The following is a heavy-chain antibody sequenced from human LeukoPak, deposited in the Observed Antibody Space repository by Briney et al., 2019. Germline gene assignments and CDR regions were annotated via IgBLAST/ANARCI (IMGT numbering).Heavy chain of an antibody. J-gene: IGHJ4*02. Sequence: ASVKVSCKASGGTFSSSAINWVRQAPGQGLEWMGGIIPTFATTNYAQKFQDRVTITADESTTTAYMELSSLRSEDTAIYYCARAVDGYTYGYGYWGLGTLVTVSS. CDR3: ARAVDGYTYGYGY. CDR1: GGTFSSSA. CDR2: IIPTFATT. D-gene: IGHD5-18*01. V-gene: IGHV1-69*13.